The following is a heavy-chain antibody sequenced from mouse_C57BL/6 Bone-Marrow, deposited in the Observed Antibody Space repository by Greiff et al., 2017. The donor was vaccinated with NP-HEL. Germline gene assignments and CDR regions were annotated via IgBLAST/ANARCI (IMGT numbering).Heavy chain of an antibody. CDR1: GYTFTSYW. CDR3: ARGGDYYGSSPGY. CDR2: IYPSDSET. Sequence: QVQLQQPGAELVRPGSSVKLSCKASGYTFTSYWMDWVKQRPGQGLEWIGNIYPSDSETRYNQKFKDKATLTVDKSSSTAYMQLSSLTSEDSAVYYCARGGDYYGSSPGYWGQGTTLTVSS. D-gene: IGHD1-1*01. V-gene: IGHV1-61*01. J-gene: IGHJ2*01.